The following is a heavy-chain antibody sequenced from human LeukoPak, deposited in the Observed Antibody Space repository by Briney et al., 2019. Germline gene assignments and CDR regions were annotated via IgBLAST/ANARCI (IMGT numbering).Heavy chain of an antibody. Sequence: ASVKVSCKASGGTFTSYGISWVRQAPGQGLEWMGWISAYNGNTNYAQKLQGRVTMTTDTSTSTAYMELRSLRSDDTAVYYCARGYYYDSSGYYPDAFDIWGQGTMVTVSS. V-gene: IGHV1-18*01. CDR2: ISAYNGNT. CDR1: GGTFTSYG. D-gene: IGHD3-22*01. CDR3: ARGYYYDSSGYYPDAFDI. J-gene: IGHJ3*02.